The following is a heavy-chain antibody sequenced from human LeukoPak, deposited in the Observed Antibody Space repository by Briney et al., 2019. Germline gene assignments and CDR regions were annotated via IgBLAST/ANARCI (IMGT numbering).Heavy chain of an antibody. CDR3: ASQGIVGATLRY. Sequence: PSETLSLTCTVSGGSITSYYWSWIRQPPGKGLEWIGYIYYSGSTNYNPSLKSRVTISIDTSKNQFSLKLSSVTAADTAVYYCASQGIVGATLRYWGQGTLVTVSS. D-gene: IGHD1-26*01. CDR2: IYYSGST. J-gene: IGHJ4*02. CDR1: GGSITSYY. V-gene: IGHV4-59*08.